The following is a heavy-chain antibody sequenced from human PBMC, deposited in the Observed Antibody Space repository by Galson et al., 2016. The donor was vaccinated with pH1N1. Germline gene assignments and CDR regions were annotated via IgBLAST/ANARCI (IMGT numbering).Heavy chain of an antibody. Sequence: ILYLTCTVSAEHFSSRHYYWGWVRQPPGKGLEWLGSIYYSGNIYYKSSPKSRVTLPVQTSKNQFSLNLPSVTAADTAVYYFARLGYGDFIDSWGQGKLVTVSS. CDR1: AEHFSSRHYY. D-gene: IGHD3-10*01. V-gene: IGHV4-39*01. J-gene: IGHJ4*02. CDR2: IYYSGNI. CDR3: ARLGYGDFIDS.